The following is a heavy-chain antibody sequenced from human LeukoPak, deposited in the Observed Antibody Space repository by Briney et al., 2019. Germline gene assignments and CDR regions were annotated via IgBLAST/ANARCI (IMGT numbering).Heavy chain of an antibody. D-gene: IGHD1-7*01. CDR1: GFTFSSHW. J-gene: IGHJ4*02. CDR2: IKEDGSEK. Sequence: GGSLRLSCAASGFTFSSHWMIWVRQAPGKGLEWAANIKEDGSEKYYVDSVKGRFTISRDNAKNSLYLQMNSLRAEDTAMYYCARVIRTGTTGVDYWGQGTLVTVSS. CDR3: ARVIRTGTTGVDY. V-gene: IGHV3-7*01.